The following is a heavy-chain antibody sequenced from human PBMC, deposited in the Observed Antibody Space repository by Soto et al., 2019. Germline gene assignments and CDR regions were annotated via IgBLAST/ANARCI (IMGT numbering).Heavy chain of an antibody. CDR3: ARKDKSVYFNWFDP. Sequence: PGESLKISCRTSGYRFTSYWIAWVGPMPGKGLEWMGIIFPSDSDTRYSPAFQGQVTISADRATSTVFLQWASLKASDTAGYFCARKDKSVYFNWFDPWGQGTLVTVSS. CDR1: GYRFTSYW. V-gene: IGHV5-51*01. D-gene: IGHD3-10*01. J-gene: IGHJ5*02. CDR2: IFPSDSDT.